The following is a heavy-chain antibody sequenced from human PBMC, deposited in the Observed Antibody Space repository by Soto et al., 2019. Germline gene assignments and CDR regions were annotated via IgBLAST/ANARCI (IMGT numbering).Heavy chain of an antibody. CDR1: GFTFTSSA. CDR3: AADPLVPATVTPNYYYYYYMDV. J-gene: IGHJ6*03. V-gene: IGHV1-58*02. D-gene: IGHD4-17*01. CDR2: IVVGSGNT. Sequence: ASVKVSCKASGFTFTSSAMQWVRQARGQRLEWIGWIVVGSGNTNYAQKFQERVTITRDMSTSTAYMELSSLRSEDTAVYYCAADPLVPATVTPNYYYYYYMDVRGKGTTVTVSS.